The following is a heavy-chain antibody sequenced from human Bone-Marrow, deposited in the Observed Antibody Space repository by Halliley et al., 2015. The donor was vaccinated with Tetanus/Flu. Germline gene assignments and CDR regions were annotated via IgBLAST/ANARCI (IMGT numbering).Heavy chain of an antibody. J-gene: IGHJ4*02. V-gene: IGHV5-51*01. Sequence: QLVQSGAEVKKPGESLKISCKGSGYMFPNYWIGWVRQMPGKGLEWMGNIYPADSDTRYSLTFEGQVTISADKSISTAYLQWSSLKASDTAVYYCFRHEKGGGANDDWGQGTLVSVSS. D-gene: IGHD2-15*01. CDR3: FRHEKGGGANDD. CDR1: GYMFPNYW. CDR2: IYPADSDT.